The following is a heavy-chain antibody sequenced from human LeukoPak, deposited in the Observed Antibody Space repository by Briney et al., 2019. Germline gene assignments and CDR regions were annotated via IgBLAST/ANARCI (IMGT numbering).Heavy chain of an antibody. Sequence: SETLSLTCTVSGGSISSGDYYWSWIRQPPGKGLEWIGYIYYSGSTYYNPSLKSRVTISVDTSKNQFSLKLSSVTAADTAVYYCARGGGYDSSGYYWGYFDYWDQGTLVTVSS. CDR3: ARGGGYDSSGYYWGYFDY. V-gene: IGHV4-30-4*01. J-gene: IGHJ4*02. CDR2: IYYSGST. CDR1: GGSISSGDYY. D-gene: IGHD3-22*01.